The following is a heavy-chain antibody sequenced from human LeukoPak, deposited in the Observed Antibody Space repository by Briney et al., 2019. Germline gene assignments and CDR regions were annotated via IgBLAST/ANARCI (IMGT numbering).Heavy chain of an antibody. D-gene: IGHD1-7*01. CDR3: ARSGYNWNYEGFDY. Sequence: SVKVSCKASGGTFSSYAISWVRQAPGQGLEWMGGIIPIFGTANYAQKFQGRVTITTDESTSTAYMELSSLRSEDTAVYYCARSGYNWNYEGFDYWGQGTLVTVSS. V-gene: IGHV1-69*05. CDR1: GGTFSSYA. J-gene: IGHJ4*02. CDR2: IIPIFGTA.